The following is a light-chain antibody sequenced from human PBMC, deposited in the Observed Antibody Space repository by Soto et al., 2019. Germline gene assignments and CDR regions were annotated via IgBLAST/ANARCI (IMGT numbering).Light chain of an antibody. Sequence: QSALTQPASVSGSPGQSITISCTGTSSDVGSYNLVSWYQQHSGKAPKLMIYEGNKRPSGVSNRFSGSKSGNTASLTISGLRAEDEADYYCCSYAGSGIFVVFGGGTKLTVL. CDR1: SSDVGSYNL. J-gene: IGLJ2*01. CDR3: CSYAGSGIFVV. V-gene: IGLV2-23*03. CDR2: EGN.